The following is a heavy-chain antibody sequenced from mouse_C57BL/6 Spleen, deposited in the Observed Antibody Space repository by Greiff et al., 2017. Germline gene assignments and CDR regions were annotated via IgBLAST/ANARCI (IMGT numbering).Heavy chain of an antibody. J-gene: IGHJ2*01. V-gene: IGHV5-17*01. Sequence: DVQLVESGGGLVKPGGSLKLSCAASGFTFSDYGMHWVRQAPEKGLEWVAYISSGSSTIYYADTVKGRFTISRDNAKNTLFLQMTSLRSEDTAMYYCASAITGTRYYFDYWGQGTTLTVSS. CDR2: ISSGSSTI. CDR3: ASAITGTRYYFDY. D-gene: IGHD4-1*01. CDR1: GFTFSDYG.